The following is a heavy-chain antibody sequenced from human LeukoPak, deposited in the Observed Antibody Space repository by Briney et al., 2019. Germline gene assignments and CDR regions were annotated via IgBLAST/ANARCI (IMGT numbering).Heavy chain of an antibody. J-gene: IGHJ4*02. CDR3: VRQYSGYESLHFDS. CDR2: INTNTGTP. Sequence: VASVKVSCKASGYTFISYTLSWLRQAPGQGLEWMGWINTNTGTPTYAQGFTGRFVFSLDSSVSTAYLQISSLKAEDIAVYYCVRQYSGYESLHFDSWGQGTLVTVSS. V-gene: IGHV7-4-1*02. CDR1: GYTFISYT. D-gene: IGHD5-12*01.